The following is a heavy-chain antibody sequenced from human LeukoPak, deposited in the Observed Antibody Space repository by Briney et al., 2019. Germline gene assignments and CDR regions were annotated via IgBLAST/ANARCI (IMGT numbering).Heavy chain of an antibody. CDR1: GFTFSSYG. V-gene: IGHV3-30*03. CDR2: VSYDGSTR. J-gene: IGHJ3*02. CDR3: ARDSPLSFDI. Sequence: GGSLRLSCAASGFTFSSYGMHWVRQAPGKGLEWAASVSYDGSTRFYADSVKGRFAISRDNSKNTLYLQMNSLRAEDTAVYYCARDSPLSFDIWGQGTMVTVSS.